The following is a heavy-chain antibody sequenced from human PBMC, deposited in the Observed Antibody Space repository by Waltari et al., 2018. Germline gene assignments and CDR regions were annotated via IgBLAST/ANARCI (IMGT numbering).Heavy chain of an antibody. V-gene: IGHV3-33*01. CDR1: GFTFSSYG. J-gene: IGHJ6*02. D-gene: IGHD3-3*01. Sequence: VQLVESGGGLIQPGGSLRLSCAASGFTFSSYGMHWVRQAPGKGLEWVAVIWYDGSNKYYADSVKGRFTISRDNSKNTLYLQMNSLRAEDTAVYYCARVEYYDFWSGYFSGVPYYYGMDVWGQGTTVTVSS. CDR3: ARVEYYDFWSGYFSGVPYYYGMDV. CDR2: IWYDGSNK.